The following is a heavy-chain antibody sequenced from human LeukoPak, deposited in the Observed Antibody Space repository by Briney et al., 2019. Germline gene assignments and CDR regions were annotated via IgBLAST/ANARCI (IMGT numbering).Heavy chain of an antibody. CDR3: ARHSGFWSGNYYYYYMDV. V-gene: IGHV4-4*09. CDR2: IYTSGST. D-gene: IGHD3-3*01. Sequence: SETLSLTCTVSGGSISSYYWSWIRQPPGKGLEWSGYIYTSGSTNYNPSLKSRVTISVDTSKNQFSLKLSSVTAADTAVYYCARHSGFWSGNYYYYYMDVWGKGATVTVSS. CDR1: GGSISSYY. J-gene: IGHJ6*03.